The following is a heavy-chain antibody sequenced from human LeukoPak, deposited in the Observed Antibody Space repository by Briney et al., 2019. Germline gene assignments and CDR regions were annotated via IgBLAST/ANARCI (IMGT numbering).Heavy chain of an antibody. CDR1: GFTFSSYS. Sequence: GGSLRLSCAASGFTFSSYSMNWVRQAPGKGLEWVSYISSSSSTIYYADSVKGRFTISRDNAKNPLYLQMNSLRAEDTAVYYCATVYYGSGSYFYYYYYGMDVWGQGTTVTVSS. J-gene: IGHJ6*02. V-gene: IGHV3-48*04. D-gene: IGHD3-10*01. CDR2: ISSSSSTI. CDR3: ATVYYGSGSYFYYYYYGMDV.